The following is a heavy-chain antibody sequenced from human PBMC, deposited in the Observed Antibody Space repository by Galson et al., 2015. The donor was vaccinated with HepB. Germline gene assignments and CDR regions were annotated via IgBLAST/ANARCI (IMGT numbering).Heavy chain of an antibody. CDR1: GGSLSTYY. D-gene: IGHD3-3*01. CDR3: ARVSRNKSGSYHRRGAFDI. Sequence: SETLSLTCTVSGGSLSTYYWTWIRQSPGKGLEWIGYIFYSGSTDCNPSLRSRVTISLDTSKNQFSLKLRSVTPADTAVYYCARVSRNKSGSYHRRGAFDIWGQGTLVTVSS. V-gene: IGHV4-59*01. CDR2: IFYSGST. J-gene: IGHJ3*02.